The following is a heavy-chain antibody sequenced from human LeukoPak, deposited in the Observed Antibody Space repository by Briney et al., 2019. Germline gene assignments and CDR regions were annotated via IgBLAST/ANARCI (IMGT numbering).Heavy chain of an antibody. CDR2: IYYSGST. Sequence: SETLSLTCTVSGGSISSYYWSWIRQPPGKGLEWIGCIYYSGSTNYNPSLKSRVTISVDTSKNQFSLKLSSVTAADTAVYYCARALGGSEAFDIWGQGTMVTVSS. J-gene: IGHJ3*02. CDR3: ARALGGSEAFDI. V-gene: IGHV4-59*01. D-gene: IGHD3-10*01. CDR1: GGSISSYY.